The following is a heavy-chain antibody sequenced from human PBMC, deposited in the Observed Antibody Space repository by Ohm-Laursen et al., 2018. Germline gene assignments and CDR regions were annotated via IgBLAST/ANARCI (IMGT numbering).Heavy chain of an antibody. V-gene: IGHV4-4*07. CDR1: GGSISSYY. J-gene: IGHJ3*02. D-gene: IGHD1-14*01. Sequence: SDTLSLTCPVSGGSISSYYWSWIRQPAGKGLEWIGRIYTSGSTNYNPSLKSRVTMSVDTSKNQFSLKLSSVTAADTAVYYCARGPGPEDAFDIWGQGTMVTVSS. CDR3: ARGPGPEDAFDI. CDR2: IYTSGST.